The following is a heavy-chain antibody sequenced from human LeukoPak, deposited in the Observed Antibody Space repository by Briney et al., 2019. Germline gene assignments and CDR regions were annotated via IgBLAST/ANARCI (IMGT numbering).Heavy chain of an antibody. CDR1: GGSFSGYY. J-gene: IGHJ3*02. CDR3: ARGTLAVALRYAFDI. Sequence: SETLSLTCAVYGGSFSGYYWSWIRQPPGKGLEWIGEINHSGSTNYNPSLKSRVTISVDTSKNQFSLKLSSVTAADTAVYYCARGTLAVALRYAFDIWGQGTMVTVSS. CDR2: INHSGST. V-gene: IGHV4-34*01. D-gene: IGHD6-19*01.